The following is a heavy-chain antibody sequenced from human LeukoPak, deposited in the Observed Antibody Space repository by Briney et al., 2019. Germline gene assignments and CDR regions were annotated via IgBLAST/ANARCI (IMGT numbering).Heavy chain of an antibody. J-gene: IGHJ6*02. D-gene: IGHD3-10*01. CDR1: GYTFTGYY. Sequence: ASVKASCKASGYTFTGYYMHWVRQAPGQGLEWMGWINPNSGGTNYAQKFQGRVTMTRDTSISTAYMELSRLRSDDTAVYYCARATSLWFGELLRYYGMDVWGQGTTVTVSS. CDR2: INPNSGGT. V-gene: IGHV1-2*02. CDR3: ARATSLWFGELLRYYGMDV.